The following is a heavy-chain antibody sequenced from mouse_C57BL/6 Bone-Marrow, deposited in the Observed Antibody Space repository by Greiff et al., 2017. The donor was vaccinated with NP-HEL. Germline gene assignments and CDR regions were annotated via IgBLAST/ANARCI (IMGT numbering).Heavy chain of an antibody. D-gene: IGHD1-1*01. CDR2: FYPGSGSI. CDR3: ARHEEDYYGSSYYWYFDV. V-gene: IGHV1-62-2*01. CDR1: GYTFTEYT. J-gene: IGHJ1*03. Sequence: VKLVESGAELVKPGASVKLSCKASGYTFTEYTIHWVKQRSGQGLEWIGWFYPGSGSIKYNEKFKDKATLTADKSSSTVYMELSRLTSEDSAVYFCARHEEDYYGSSYYWYFDVWGTGTTVTVSS.